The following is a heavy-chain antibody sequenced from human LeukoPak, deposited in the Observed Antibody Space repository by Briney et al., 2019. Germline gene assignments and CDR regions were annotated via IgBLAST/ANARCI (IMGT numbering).Heavy chain of an antibody. CDR3: ARGSTTSSGGYFDY. J-gene: IGHJ4*02. D-gene: IGHD6-6*01. CDR2: ISGSGTTT. CDR1: GFTFSSND. Sequence: GRSLRLSCAGSGFTFSSNDMSWVRRAPGKGLEWVSTISGSGTTTYYAVSVKGRFSISRDNSRNSLYLQMHSLRAEDTAAYYRARGSTTSSGGYFDYWGQGTLVTVSS. V-gene: IGHV3-23*01.